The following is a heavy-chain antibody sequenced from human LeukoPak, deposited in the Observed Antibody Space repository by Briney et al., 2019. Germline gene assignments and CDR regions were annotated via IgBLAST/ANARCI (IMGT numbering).Heavy chain of an antibody. CDR2: IIPIFGTA. Sequence: ASVKVSCKASGGTFSSYAISWVRQAPGQGLEWMGRIIPIFGTANYAQKFQGRVTITTDESTSTAYMELSSLRSEDTAVYYCAVVPAAIGYYYMDVWDKGTTVTVSS. V-gene: IGHV1-69*05. CDR1: GGTFSSYA. J-gene: IGHJ6*03. CDR3: AVVPAAIGYYYMDV. D-gene: IGHD2-2*02.